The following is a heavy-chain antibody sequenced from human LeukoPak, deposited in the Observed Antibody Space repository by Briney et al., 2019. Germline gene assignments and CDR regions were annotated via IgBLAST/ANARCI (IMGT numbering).Heavy chain of an antibody. V-gene: IGHV1-46*01. D-gene: IGHD5-24*01. Sequence: GASVKVSCKASGYTFTNCYIHWVRQAPGQGLEWMGIINPSGGSTGYPQKFQGRVTVTRDTSTSTVYMELSSLRSEDTAVYYCARDHQNGFLFWGQGTLVTVSS. CDR1: GYTFTNCY. CDR2: INPSGGST. J-gene: IGHJ4*02. CDR3: ARDHQNGFLF.